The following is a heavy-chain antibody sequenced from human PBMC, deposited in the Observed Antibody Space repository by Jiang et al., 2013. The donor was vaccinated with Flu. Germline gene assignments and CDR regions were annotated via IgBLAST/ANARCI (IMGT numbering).Heavy chain of an antibody. CDR1: GFTFNTHA. Sequence: RLSCAASGFTFNTHAMHWVRQAPGKGLEWVAVISYDGSNEFYADSVKARFTISRDNSKNTLYLQMNSLRADDTAVYYCTKDRRRSSGYGLDVWGQGTTVTVSS. V-gene: IGHV3-30*04. D-gene: IGHD1-26*01. CDR2: ISYDGSNE. J-gene: IGHJ6*02. CDR3: TKDRRRSSGYGLDV.